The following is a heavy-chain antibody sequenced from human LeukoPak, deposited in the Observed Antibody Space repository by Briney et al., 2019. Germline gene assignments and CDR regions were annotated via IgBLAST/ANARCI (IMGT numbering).Heavy chain of an antibody. CDR1: CGSITSSPYY. CDR3: ARINGGI. CDR2: ISYSGST. J-gene: IGHJ4*02. Sequence: SETLSLTCSVSCGSITSSPYYWGWIRQPPGKGLEWIGSISYSGSTYYNPSLESRVTVSRDTSKNQFSLQVSSATAADTAVYYCARINGGIWGQGTLVTVSS. D-gene: IGHD3-3*02. V-gene: IGHV4-39*07.